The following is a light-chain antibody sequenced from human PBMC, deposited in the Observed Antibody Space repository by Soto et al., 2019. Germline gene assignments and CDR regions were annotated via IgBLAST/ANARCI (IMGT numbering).Light chain of an antibody. Sequence: EIVMTQSPATLSVSPGERATLSCRASQSVSSDLAWYQQRLGQAPRLLMYGASTRATGIPARFSGSGSGTEFTLTISSLQSEDFAVYYCQQYNNWPPTWTFGQGTTVEIK. CDR2: GAS. J-gene: IGKJ1*01. CDR1: QSVSSD. CDR3: QQYNNWPPTWT. V-gene: IGKV3-15*01.